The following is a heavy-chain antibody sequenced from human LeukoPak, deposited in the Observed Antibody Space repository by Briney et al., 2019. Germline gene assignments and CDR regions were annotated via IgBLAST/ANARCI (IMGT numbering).Heavy chain of an antibody. Sequence: PGGSLRLSCAASGFTFSSYSMNWVRQAPGKGLEWVSSISSSSSYIYYADSVKGRFTISRDNAKNPLYLQMNSLRAEDTAVYYCARERDTAMAPGHFDYWGQGTLVTVSS. J-gene: IGHJ4*02. CDR2: ISSSSSYI. CDR3: ARERDTAMAPGHFDY. CDR1: GFTFSSYS. D-gene: IGHD5-18*01. V-gene: IGHV3-21*01.